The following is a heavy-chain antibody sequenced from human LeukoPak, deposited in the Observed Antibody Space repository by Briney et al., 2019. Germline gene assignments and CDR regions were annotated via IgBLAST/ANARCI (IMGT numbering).Heavy chain of an antibody. CDR1: GYTFTSYD. Sequence: ASVKVSCKASGYTFTSYDINWVRQATGQGLERMGWMNPNSGNTGYAQKFQGRVTMTRNTSISTAYMELSSLRSEDTAVYYCARWDTTTLDAFDIWGQGTMVTVSS. CDR3: ARWDTTTLDAFDI. V-gene: IGHV1-8*01. J-gene: IGHJ3*02. D-gene: IGHD4-17*01. CDR2: MNPNSGNT.